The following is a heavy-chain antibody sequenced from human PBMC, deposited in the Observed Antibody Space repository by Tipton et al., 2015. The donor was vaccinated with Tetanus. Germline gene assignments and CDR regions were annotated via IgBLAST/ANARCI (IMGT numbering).Heavy chain of an antibody. V-gene: IGHV1-69*06. Sequence: QLVQSGAEVKKPGASVKVSCKASGDTFSSYGISWVRQAPGQGLEWMGGIIPIYDTTNYAQKFQGRVTITADKSTGTAYMELSSLASEDTAVYYCANPRWSSSSRGGDEFDVWGQGTMVTVSS. CDR2: IIPIYDTT. CDR1: GDTFSSYG. D-gene: IGHD6-6*01. J-gene: IGHJ3*01. CDR3: ANPRWSSSSRGGDEFDV.